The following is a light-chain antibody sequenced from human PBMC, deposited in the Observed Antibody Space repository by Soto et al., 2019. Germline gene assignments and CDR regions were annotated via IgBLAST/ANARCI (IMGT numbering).Light chain of an antibody. CDR3: QQYDNLFT. V-gene: IGKV1-33*01. CDR2: DTS. J-gene: IGKJ3*01. Sequence: DIQMTQSPSSLSASVGDRVTITCQASQYISTYLNWYQRKSGKAPKLLIYDTSNLQAGVPSRFSGSGSGTDFTFTISSLQPEDIGTYYCQQYDNLFTFGPGTKVDIK. CDR1: QYISTY.